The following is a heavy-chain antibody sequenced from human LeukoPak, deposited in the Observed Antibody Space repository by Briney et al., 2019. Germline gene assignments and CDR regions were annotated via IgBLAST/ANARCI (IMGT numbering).Heavy chain of an antibody. Sequence: GASVKVSCKASGGTFSSYAISWVRQAPGQGLEWMGRIIPIFGTANYAQKFQGRVTITTDESTSTAYMELSSLRSEDTAVYYCARWNWNFKRDYYYYMDVWDKGTTVTVSS. J-gene: IGHJ6*03. CDR2: IIPIFGTA. D-gene: IGHD1-7*01. V-gene: IGHV1-69*05. CDR3: ARWNWNFKRDYYYYMDV. CDR1: GGTFSSYA.